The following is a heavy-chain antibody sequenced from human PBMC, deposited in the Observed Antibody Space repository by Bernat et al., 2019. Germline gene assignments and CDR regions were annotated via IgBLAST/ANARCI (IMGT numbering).Heavy chain of an antibody. CDR2: IWYDGSNK. CDR3: ARAKELGYCSSTSCPYAFDI. J-gene: IGHJ3*02. D-gene: IGHD2-2*01. V-gene: IGHV3-33*01. Sequence: QVQLVESGGGVVQPGRSLRLSCAASGFTFSSYGMHWVRQAPGKGLEWVAVIWYDGSNKYYADSVKGRFTISRDNSKNTLYLQMNSLRAEDTAVYYWARAKELGYCSSTSCPYAFDIWGQGTMVTVSS. CDR1: GFTFSSYG.